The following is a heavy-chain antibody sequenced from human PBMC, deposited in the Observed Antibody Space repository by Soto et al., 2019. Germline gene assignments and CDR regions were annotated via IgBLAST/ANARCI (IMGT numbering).Heavy chain of an antibody. CDR3: GSLFEF. V-gene: IGHV3-74*01. J-gene: IGHJ4*02. CDR2: INNDGSDT. CDR1: GFTFRYYW. Sequence: EVHLVESGGGLVQPGGSLRLSCAASGFTFRYYWLHWVRQVPGRGPVWVSGINNDGSDTFYADIVEGRFTISRDNAKNTVYLQMDSLRAEDTAVYYCGSLFEFWGQGTLVTVPS.